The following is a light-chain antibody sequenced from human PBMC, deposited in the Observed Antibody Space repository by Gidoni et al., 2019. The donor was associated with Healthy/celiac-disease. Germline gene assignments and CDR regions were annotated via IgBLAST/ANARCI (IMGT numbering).Light chain of an antibody. CDR2: EVS. CDR1: SSDVAIYNR. CDR3: SSYTSSSTAV. Sequence: QSALTQPPSVSGSPGQSVTISCTGTSSDVAIYNRVSWYQQPPGTAPKLMIDEVSNRPSGVPDRFSGSKAGNTASLTISGIQAEDEADYYCSSYTSSSTAVFGGGTQLTV. V-gene: IGLV2-18*02. J-gene: IGLJ7*01.